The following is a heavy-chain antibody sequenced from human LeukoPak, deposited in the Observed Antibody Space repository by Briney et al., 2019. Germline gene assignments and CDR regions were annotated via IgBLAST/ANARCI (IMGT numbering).Heavy chain of an antibody. J-gene: IGHJ4*02. CDR2: ISGSGGST. CDR1: GFTFSSYA. D-gene: IGHD3-22*01. Sequence: GGSLRLSCAASGFTFSSYAMSWVRQAPGKGLEWVSAISGSGGSTYYADSVKGRFTISRDNSKNTLYLQMNSLRAEDTAVYYCAKSIGGNQRITMIVVVTHDYWGQGTLVTVSS. V-gene: IGHV3-23*01. CDR3: AKSIGGNQRITMIVVVTHDY.